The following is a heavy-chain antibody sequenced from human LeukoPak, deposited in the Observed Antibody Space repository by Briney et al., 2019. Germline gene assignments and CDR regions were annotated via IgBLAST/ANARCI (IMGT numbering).Heavy chain of an antibody. D-gene: IGHD2-15*01. V-gene: IGHV1-69*04. J-gene: IGHJ5*02. CDR1: GATFSSYA. Sequence: ASVKLSCKSSGATFSSYAISWVRQAPGQGLEWMGRIIPILGIANYAQKFRGRVTITADKSTSTAYMELSSRRSEDTAVYYCAREDVVVVAATGANWFDPWGQGTLVTVSS. CDR3: AREDVVVVAATGANWFDP. CDR2: IIPILGIA.